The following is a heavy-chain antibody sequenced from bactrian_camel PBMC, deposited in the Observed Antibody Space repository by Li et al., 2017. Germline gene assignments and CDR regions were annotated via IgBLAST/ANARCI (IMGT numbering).Heavy chain of an antibody. Sequence: HVQLVESGGGLVQPGGSLRLACAASGFTFSNYDTSWVRQAPGKEREGVAIIDTYNNTRYADSVKGRFTISRDKVKETMYLQMNSLKPEDTAMYYCAAAEAGRGTWPDDDGYWGQGTQVTVS. CDR2: IDTYNNT. V-gene: IGHV3-2*01. J-gene: IGHJ6*01. CDR3: AAAEAGRGTWPDDDGY. D-gene: IGHD3*01. CDR1: GFTFSNYD.